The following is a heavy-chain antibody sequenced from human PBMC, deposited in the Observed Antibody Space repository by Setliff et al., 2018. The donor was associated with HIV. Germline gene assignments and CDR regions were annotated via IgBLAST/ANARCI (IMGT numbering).Heavy chain of an antibody. V-gene: IGHV3-72*01. CDR3: ARVREGYDSSCVYLYYYYYMFL. D-gene: IGHD5-12*01. Sequence: TGGSLRLSCAVSPFIFSHYWMTWARKAPGKWLEWVGHVRNKAKTYTTDYAASVIGRFTIERDDSKMAVYLQMNSLQTDDTAVYYCARVREGYDSSCVYLYYYYYMFLWGKGTTVTVSS. CDR2: VRNKAKTYTT. J-gene: IGHJ6*03. CDR1: PFIFSHYW.